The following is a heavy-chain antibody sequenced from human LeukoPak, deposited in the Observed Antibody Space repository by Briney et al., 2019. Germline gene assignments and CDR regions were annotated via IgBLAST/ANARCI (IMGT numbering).Heavy chain of an antibody. CDR1: GSTFSSYA. V-gene: IGHV3-23*01. CDR3: AKGYSSGWPSWYFDY. D-gene: IGHD6-19*01. Sequence: PGGSLRLSCAASGSTFSSYAMSWVRQAPGKGLEWVSAISGSGGSTYYADSVKGRFTISRDNSKNTLYLQMNSLRAEDTAVYYCAKGYSSGWPSWYFDYWGQGTLVTVSS. CDR2: ISGSGGST. J-gene: IGHJ4*02.